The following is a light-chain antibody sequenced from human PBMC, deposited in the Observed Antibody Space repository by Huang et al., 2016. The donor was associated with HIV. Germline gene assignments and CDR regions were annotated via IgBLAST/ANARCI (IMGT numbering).Light chain of an antibody. CDR2: DAS. CDR3: QQRSNWPPLA. Sequence: EIVLTQSPATLSLSPGERATLSCRASQSVSISLAWYQQKPGQAPRLLIYDASNRATGIPARFSGSGSGTDFTLTISSLEPEDFAVYYCQQRSNWPPLAFGGGTKVEIK. CDR1: QSVSIS. J-gene: IGKJ4*01. V-gene: IGKV3-11*01.